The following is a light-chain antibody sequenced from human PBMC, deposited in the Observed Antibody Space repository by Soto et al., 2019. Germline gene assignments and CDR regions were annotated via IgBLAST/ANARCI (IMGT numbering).Light chain of an antibody. CDR1: SSDIGSYNL. CDR3: STYTSTTPLGV. J-gene: IGLJ2*01. CDR2: GVS. V-gene: IGLV2-14*02. Sequence: QSALTQPASVSGSPGQSITISCTGTSSDIGSYNLVSWYQQHPGQAPKLLVYGVSNRPSGVSNRFSGSKSANTASLTISGLQAEDEADYYCSTYTSTTPLGVFGGGTKLTVL.